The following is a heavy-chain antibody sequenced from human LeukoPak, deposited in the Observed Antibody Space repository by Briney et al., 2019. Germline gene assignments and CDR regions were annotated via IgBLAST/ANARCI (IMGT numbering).Heavy chain of an antibody. V-gene: IGHV3-21*01. CDR1: GFTFSSYS. Sequence: PGGSLRLSCAASGFTFSSYSMNWVRQAPGKGLEWVSSISSSSSYIYYADSVKGRFTISRDNAKNSLYLQMNSLRAEDTAVYYCARGQEYSSSSCDYWGQGTLVTVSS. D-gene: IGHD6-6*01. J-gene: IGHJ4*02. CDR2: ISSSSSYI. CDR3: ARGQEYSSSSCDY.